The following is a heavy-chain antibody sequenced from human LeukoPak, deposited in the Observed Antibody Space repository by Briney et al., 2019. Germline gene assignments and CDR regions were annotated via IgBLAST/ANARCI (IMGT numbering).Heavy chain of an antibody. J-gene: IGHJ4*02. CDR1: GFTFSSYW. Sequence: GGSLRLSCAASGFTFSSYWMNWVRQAPGKGLEWVANIKKDGSAQYYANSVKGRFTISRDNAKSSLYLQMNSLRPEDTAVYYSLVFLGGGQGILVTVSS. CDR2: IKKDGSAQ. CDR3: LVFLG. V-gene: IGHV3-7*01. D-gene: IGHD3-3*01.